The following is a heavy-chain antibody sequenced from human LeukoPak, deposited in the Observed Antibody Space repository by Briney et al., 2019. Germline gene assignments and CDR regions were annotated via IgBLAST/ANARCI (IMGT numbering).Heavy chain of an antibody. V-gene: IGHV4-39*01. CDR1: GGSISSSSYY. CDR2: IYYSGGT. J-gene: IGHJ4*02. Sequence: SETLSLTCTVSGGSISSSSYYWGWIRQPPGKGLEWIGSIYYSGGTYYNPSLKSRVTISVDTSKNQFSLKLSSVTAADTAVYYCARFKWELLRTFDYWGQGTLVTVSS. CDR3: ARFKWELLRTFDY. D-gene: IGHD1-26*01.